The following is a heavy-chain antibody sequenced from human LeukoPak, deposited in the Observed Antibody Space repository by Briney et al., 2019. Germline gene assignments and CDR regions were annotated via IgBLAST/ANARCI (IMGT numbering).Heavy chain of an antibody. CDR3: AKEAVLSATACFDS. CDR1: GFTFSDYT. J-gene: IGHJ4*02. CDR2: ISSGSSSI. D-gene: IGHD2-15*01. V-gene: IGHV3-21*04. Sequence: GGSLRLSCAASGFTFSDYTMNWVRQAPGKGLEWVSSISSGSSSIYYADSVKGRFTISRDNSKNTLYVQMNSLRAEDTAVYYCAKEAVLSATACFDSWGQGTLVTVSS.